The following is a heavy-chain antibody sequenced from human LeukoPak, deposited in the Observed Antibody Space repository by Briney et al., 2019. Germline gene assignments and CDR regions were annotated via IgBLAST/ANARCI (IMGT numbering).Heavy chain of an antibody. CDR3: ARWALFDGAANKNPGFDS. V-gene: IGHV3-33*08. Sequence: GGSLRLSCAASGFTVSNNYMTWVRQAPGKGLDWVSVIWTDGSNYLQADFARGRFTISRDNSKNTLYLVMNSLRVEDTAVYYCARWALFDGAANKNPGFDSWGQGTLVTVSS. CDR2: IWTDGSNY. D-gene: IGHD3-9*01. CDR1: GFTVSNNY. J-gene: IGHJ4*02.